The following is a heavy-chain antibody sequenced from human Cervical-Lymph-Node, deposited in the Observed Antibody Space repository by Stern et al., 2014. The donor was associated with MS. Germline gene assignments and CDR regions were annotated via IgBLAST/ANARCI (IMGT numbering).Heavy chain of an antibody. CDR1: GGTFSSYA. V-gene: IGHV1-69*06. CDR3: ARDQRHYGSGHYAFDI. J-gene: IGHJ3*02. CDR2: IIPIIGTA. Sequence: QLVQSGAEVKKPGSSVKVSCKASGGTFSSYAFNWVRQAPGQGPEWVGGIIPIIGTANYAQRFRDRVTITADNSIKTVYMEVSSLRSEDTAVYYCARDQRHYGSGHYAFDIWGQGTMVTVSS. D-gene: IGHD3-10*01.